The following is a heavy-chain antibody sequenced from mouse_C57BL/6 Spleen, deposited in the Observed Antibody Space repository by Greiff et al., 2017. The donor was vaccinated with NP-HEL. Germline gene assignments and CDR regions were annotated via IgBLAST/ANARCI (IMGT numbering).Heavy chain of an antibody. CDR3: ARSRGYDGSYYFDY. J-gene: IGHJ2*01. CDR2: IHPNSGST. V-gene: IGHV1-64*01. CDR1: GYTFTSYW. D-gene: IGHD2-3*01. Sequence: QVQLKQPGAELVKPGASVKLSCKASGYTFTSYWMHWVKQRPGQGLEWIGMIHPNSGSTNYNEKFKSKATLTVDKSSSTAYMQLSSLTSEDSAVYYCARSRGYDGSYYFDYWGQGTTLTVSS.